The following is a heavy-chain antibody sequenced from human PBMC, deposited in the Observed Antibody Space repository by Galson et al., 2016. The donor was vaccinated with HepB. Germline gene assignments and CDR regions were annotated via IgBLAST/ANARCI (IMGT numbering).Heavy chain of an antibody. J-gene: IGHJ4*02. V-gene: IGHV3-23*01. D-gene: IGHD1-26*01. CDR2: ISDNDGVT. Sequence: SLRLSCAGSGFTFISYTMSWVRQAPGKGLEWVSSISDNDGVTMYGDSVKGRFAISRDNSKNTVYLQMNSLRAEDTAVYYCANGLGRGGSGFDYWGQGTLVTVSS. CDR1: GFTFISYT. CDR3: ANGLGRGGSGFDY.